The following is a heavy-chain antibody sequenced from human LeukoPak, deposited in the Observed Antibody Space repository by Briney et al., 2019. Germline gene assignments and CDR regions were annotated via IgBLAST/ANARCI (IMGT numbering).Heavy chain of an antibody. J-gene: IGHJ4*02. D-gene: IGHD3-22*01. Sequence: GGSLRPSCAASGFTFDDYGMSWVRQAPGKGLEWVSGINWNGGSTGYADSVKGRFTISRDNAKNSLYLQMNSLRAEDTALYYCARVYYDSSGYLGGFDYWGQGTLVTVSS. CDR1: GFTFDDYG. CDR3: ARVYYDSSGYLGGFDY. V-gene: IGHV3-20*04. CDR2: INWNGGST.